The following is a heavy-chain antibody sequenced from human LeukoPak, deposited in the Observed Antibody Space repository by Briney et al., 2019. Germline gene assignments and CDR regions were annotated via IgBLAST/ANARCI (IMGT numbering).Heavy chain of an antibody. Sequence: GGSLRLSCAASGFTFTTNAMSWVRQAPGKGLEWVSAISGRTGGTYYADSVKGRFTISRDNSKSTLYLQMDSLRAEDTAVYYCAKCGNSGCHLIDYWGQGTLVTVFS. CDR1: GFTFTTNA. J-gene: IGHJ4*02. V-gene: IGHV3-23*01. CDR3: AKCGNSGCHLIDY. CDR2: ISGRTGGT. D-gene: IGHD5-12*01.